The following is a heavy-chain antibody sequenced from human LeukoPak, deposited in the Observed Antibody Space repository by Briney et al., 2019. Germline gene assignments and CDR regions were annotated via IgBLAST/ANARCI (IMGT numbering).Heavy chain of an antibody. CDR2: ISSNGGST. CDR1: GFIFNSYS. CDR3: VKDGSGSYYTYYFDY. J-gene: IGHJ4*02. D-gene: IGHD3-10*01. Sequence: GGSLRLSCAASGFIFNSYSMNWVRQAPGKGLEYVSAISSNGGSTYYADSVKGRFTISRDNSKNTLYLQMSSLRAEDTAVYYCVKDGSGSYYTYYFDYWGQGTLVTVSS. V-gene: IGHV3-64D*06.